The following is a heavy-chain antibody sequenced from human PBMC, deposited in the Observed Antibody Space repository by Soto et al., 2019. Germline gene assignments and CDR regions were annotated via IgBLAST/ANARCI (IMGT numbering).Heavy chain of an antibody. D-gene: IGHD3-9*01. CDR3: VRDLGRYFRSGYMDL. J-gene: IGHJ6*03. CDR1: GFAFNTYR. CDR2: INADSTYI. Sequence: EVQLVESGGGLVKPGGSLRLSCTASGFAFNTYRMNWVRQAPGKGLEWVSSINADSTYIYYADSLRGRITISRDNAKDSLFLQMNSLRPDDTAVYYCVRDLGRYFRSGYMDLWGDGATVTVSS. V-gene: IGHV3-21*02.